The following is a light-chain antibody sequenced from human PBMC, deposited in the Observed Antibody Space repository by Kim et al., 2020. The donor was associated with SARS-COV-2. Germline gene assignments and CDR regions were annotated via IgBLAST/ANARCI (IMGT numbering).Light chain of an antibody. CDR1: SASNGNNY. Sequence: GTKVTMPCSGKSASNGNNYVSWYQQPPGTAPKLLIYDNNKRPSGIPDRFSGSKSGTSATLGITGLQTGDEADYYCGTWDNSLSAGVFGGGTQLTVL. J-gene: IGLJ3*02. CDR2: DNN. V-gene: IGLV1-51*01. CDR3: GTWDNSLSAGV.